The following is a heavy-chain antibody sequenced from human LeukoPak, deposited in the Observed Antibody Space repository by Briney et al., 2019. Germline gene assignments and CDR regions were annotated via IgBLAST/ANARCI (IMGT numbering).Heavy chain of an antibody. Sequence: SVKVSCKASGGTFSSYAISWVRQAPGQGLEWMGRIIPILGIANYAQKFQGRVTITADKSTSTAYMELSSLRSEDTAVYYCARVAAAGTGEYFQHWGQGTLVTVSS. CDR2: IIPILGIA. J-gene: IGHJ1*01. D-gene: IGHD6-13*01. CDR1: GGTFSSYA. V-gene: IGHV1-69*04. CDR3: ARVAAAGTGEYFQH.